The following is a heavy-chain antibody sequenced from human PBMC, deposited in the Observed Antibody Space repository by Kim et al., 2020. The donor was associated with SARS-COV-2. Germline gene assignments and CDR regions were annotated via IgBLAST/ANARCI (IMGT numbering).Heavy chain of an antibody. V-gene: IGHV1-18*01. D-gene: IGHD3-9*01. J-gene: IGHJ4*02. CDR3: ARADYDTYFDY. CDR2: T. Sequence: TNYAQKLQGRVTMTTDTSTSTAYMELRSLRSDDTAVYYCARADYDTYFDYWGQGTLVTVSS.